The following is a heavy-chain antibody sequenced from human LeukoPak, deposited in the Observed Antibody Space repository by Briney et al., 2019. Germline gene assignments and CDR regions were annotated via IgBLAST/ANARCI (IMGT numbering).Heavy chain of an antibody. CDR3: ARGVEPLAANTLAY. J-gene: IGHJ4*03. V-gene: IGHV3-53*01. Sequence: GCPRVSCAAPRYSAITNDTTWVPQTPRKRLGWVSVLYSDGNTKYADSGQGRFTISRDNSKNTLYLEMNSLSPDDTAVYYCARGVEPLAANTLAYWGHRTLVTVSS. CDR1: RYSAITND. D-gene: IGHD1-14*01. CDR2: LYSDGNT.